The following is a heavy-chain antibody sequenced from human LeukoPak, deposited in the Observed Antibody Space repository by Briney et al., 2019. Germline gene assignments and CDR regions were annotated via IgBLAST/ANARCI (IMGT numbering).Heavy chain of an antibody. J-gene: IGHJ3*02. CDR3: ARDDAAAGNFNDAFDI. Sequence: SSVKVSCKASGYTFTGYYMHWLGQAPGQGLEWRGWINPNSGGTNYAQKFQGRGTMTRDTSISTAYMELSRLRSDDTAVYYCARDDAAAGNFNDAFDIWGQGTMVTVPS. V-gene: IGHV1-2*02. CDR1: GYTFTGYY. D-gene: IGHD6-13*01. CDR2: INPNSGGT.